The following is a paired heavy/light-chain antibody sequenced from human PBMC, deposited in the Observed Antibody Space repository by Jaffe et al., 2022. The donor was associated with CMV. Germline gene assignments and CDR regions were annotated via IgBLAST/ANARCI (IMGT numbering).Heavy chain of an antibody. CDR3: ARGEMSGRDYAAIDY. J-gene: IGHJ4*02. V-gene: IGHV3-48*02. Sequence: EVQLVESGGGLIQPGGSLKLSCSASGFVFSSHAMNWVRQAPGKGLEWLSYISWTGGTIYYADSVKGRFTISRDNAQNSLYLQMNSLRDADTATYYCARGEMSGRDYAAIDYWGQGALVTVSS. CDR2: ISWTGGTI. CDR1: GFVFSSHA. D-gene: IGHD4-17*01.
Light chain of an antibody. CDR1: QSLLYKDGNTY. J-gene: IGKJ2*01. CDR3: MQGAHWPPGYT. Sequence: DVVMTQSPLSLPVSLGQPASISCRSSQSLLYKDGNTYLSWFQQRPGQSPRRLIYKVSNRDSGVPDRFSGSGSGTDFTLQISRVEAEDVGVYYCMQGAHWPPGYTFGQGTKLEI. CDR2: KVS. V-gene: IGKV2-30*01.